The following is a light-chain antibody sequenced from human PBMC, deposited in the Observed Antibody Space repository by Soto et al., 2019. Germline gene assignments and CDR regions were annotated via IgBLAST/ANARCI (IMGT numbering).Light chain of an antibody. Sequence: EIVLTQSPGTLSLSPGERATLSCRASQTVGNNYLAWYQQKPGQAPRLLIYTASNSATGIPDRFSGNGSGTDFTLTISRLEPEDFAVYFCHQCATAPLTFGGGTKVEIK. CDR2: TAS. J-gene: IGKJ4*01. CDR3: HQCATAPLT. V-gene: IGKV3-20*01. CDR1: QTVGNNY.